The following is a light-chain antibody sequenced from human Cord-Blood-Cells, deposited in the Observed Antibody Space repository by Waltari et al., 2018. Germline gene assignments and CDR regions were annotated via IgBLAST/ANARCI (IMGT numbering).Light chain of an antibody. V-gene: IGLV1-47*01. J-gene: IGLJ3*02. CDR2: RNN. Sequence: QSVLTQPPSASGTPGQRVTISCSGSSSNIGSNYVYWYQQLPGMAPKLLIYRNNQRPSGVPDRVSGAKSGTSASLAISGLRSEDEADYYCAAWDDSLSGRVFGGGTKLTVL. CDR3: AAWDDSLSGRV. CDR1: SSNIGSNY.